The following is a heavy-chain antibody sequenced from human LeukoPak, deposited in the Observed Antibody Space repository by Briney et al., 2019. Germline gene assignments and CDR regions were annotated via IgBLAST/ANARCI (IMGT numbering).Heavy chain of an antibody. CDR2: IKQDGSEK. Sequence: GGSLRLSCAASGFTFSSYWMSWVRQAPGKGLEWVANIKQDGSEKYYVDSVKGRFTISRDNAKNSLYLQMNSLRAEDTAVYYCARSYYDFWSGYYTGEDYWGQGTLVTVSS. J-gene: IGHJ4*02. V-gene: IGHV3-7*01. CDR1: GFTFSSYW. D-gene: IGHD3-3*01. CDR3: ARSYYDFWSGYYTGEDY.